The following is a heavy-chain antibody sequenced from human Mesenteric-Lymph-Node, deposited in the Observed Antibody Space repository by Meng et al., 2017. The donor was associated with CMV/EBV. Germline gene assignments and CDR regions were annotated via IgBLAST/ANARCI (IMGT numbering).Heavy chain of an antibody. V-gene: IGHV3-33*06. CDR2: IWYDGSNK. Sequence: GESLKISCVASGFTFSSFGMHWVRQAPGKGLEWVAVIWYDGSNKYYADSVKGRFTISRDNSENTLYLQMNSLRAEDTAVYYCAKDRSYRDGMGVWGQGTTVTVSS. CDR3: AKDRSYRDGMGV. CDR1: GFTFSSFG. J-gene: IGHJ6*02.